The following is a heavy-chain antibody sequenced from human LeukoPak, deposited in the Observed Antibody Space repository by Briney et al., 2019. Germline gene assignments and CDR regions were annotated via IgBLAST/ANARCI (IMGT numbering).Heavy chain of an antibody. CDR3: ARDDNHAFEY. Sequence: ASVKVSCKASGYTFTGCYLHWVRQAPGQGLEWMGWINPSSGGTNYAQKFQGRVTMTRDTSISTTYMELSRLRSDDTAVYYCARDDNHAFEYWGQGILVTVSS. J-gene: IGHJ4*02. V-gene: IGHV1-2*02. CDR1: GYTFTGCY. D-gene: IGHD1-1*01. CDR2: INPSSGGT.